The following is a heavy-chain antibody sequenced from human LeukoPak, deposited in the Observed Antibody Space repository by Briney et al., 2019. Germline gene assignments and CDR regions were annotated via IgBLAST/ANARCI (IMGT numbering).Heavy chain of an antibody. J-gene: IGHJ6*03. Sequence: GGSLRLSCAASGFTFNSYTMTWVRQAPGKGLEWVSSISGNGGSTYYTDSVKGRFTISRDNSKNTLYLQMNSLRAEDTAAYYCAKDLRVIVVTYYMDVWGKGTTVTVSS. D-gene: IGHD2-2*01. CDR3: AKDLRVIVVTYYMDV. CDR1: GFTFNSYT. CDR2: ISGNGGST. V-gene: IGHV3-23*01.